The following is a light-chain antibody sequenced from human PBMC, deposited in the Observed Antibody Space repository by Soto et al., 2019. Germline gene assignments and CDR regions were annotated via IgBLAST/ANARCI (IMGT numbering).Light chain of an antibody. V-gene: IGLV1-44*01. Sequence: QSVLTQPPSASGTPGQRVTISCSGSISNIGTNTVIWYQQLPGAAPKLLIYSDNQRPSGVPDRFAGSKSGTSASLAISGLQSEDEADYYCAAWDVSLVVFGGGTKLNVL. J-gene: IGLJ2*01. CDR3: AAWDVSLVV. CDR1: ISNIGTNT. CDR2: SDN.